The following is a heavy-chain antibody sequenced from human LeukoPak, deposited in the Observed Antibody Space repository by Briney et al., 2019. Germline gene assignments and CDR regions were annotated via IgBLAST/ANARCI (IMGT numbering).Heavy chain of an antibody. D-gene: IGHD6-19*01. V-gene: IGHV1-69*04. CDR2: IIPLLDIT. CDR1: GGTFSSYA. Sequence: SVKVSCKASGGTFSSYAISWVRQAPGQGLEWMGRIIPLLDITNYAQKFQGRVTITADKSTSTAYMELSSLRSEDTALYYCATTIAVAGYDAFDVWGQGTMVTVSS. J-gene: IGHJ3*01. CDR3: ATTIAVAGYDAFDV.